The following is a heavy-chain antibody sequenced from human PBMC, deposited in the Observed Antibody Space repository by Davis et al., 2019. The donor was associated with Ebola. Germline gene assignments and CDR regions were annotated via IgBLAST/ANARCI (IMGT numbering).Heavy chain of an antibody. V-gene: IGHV3-7*01. CDR1: GFTFSSYW. Sequence: PGGSPRLSCAASGFTFSSYWMSWVRQAPGKGLEWVANIKQDGSEKYYVDSVKGRFTISRDNAKNSLYLQMNSLRAEDTAVYYCAREMMEQLGPSDYWGQGTLVTVSS. D-gene: IGHD6-6*01. CDR3: AREMMEQLGPSDY. J-gene: IGHJ4*02. CDR2: IKQDGSEK.